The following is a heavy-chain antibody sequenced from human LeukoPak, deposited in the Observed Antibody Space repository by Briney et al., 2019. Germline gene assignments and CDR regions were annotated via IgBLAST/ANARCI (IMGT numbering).Heavy chain of an antibody. V-gene: IGHV3-74*01. CDR1: GFTLSSYW. CDR3: AREFTVGPTQTDAFDV. CDR2: IKSDGSST. D-gene: IGHD1-26*01. Sequence: PEGSLSLSCAASGFTLSSYWMHWVRQVPGKGPLWVSRIKSDGSSTSYADSVKGRFTISRDNAKNTLYLQMNGLRVEDTAIYYCAREFTVGPTQTDAFDVWGQGTMVTVSS. J-gene: IGHJ3*01.